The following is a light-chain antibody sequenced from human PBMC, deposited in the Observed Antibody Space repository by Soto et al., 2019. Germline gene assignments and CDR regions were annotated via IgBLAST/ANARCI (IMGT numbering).Light chain of an antibody. CDR3: QQYGSSPGT. J-gene: IGKJ4*01. Sequence: DIEMTQSPATLSVSAGERATLSCRASQSVSINLAWYQQKPGKAPRLLIYNAFNRANGIPARFSGSGSGTEFALTISRLEPEDFAVYYCQQYGSSPGTFGGGTKVDIK. V-gene: IGKV3-20*01. CDR2: NAF. CDR1: QSVSIN.